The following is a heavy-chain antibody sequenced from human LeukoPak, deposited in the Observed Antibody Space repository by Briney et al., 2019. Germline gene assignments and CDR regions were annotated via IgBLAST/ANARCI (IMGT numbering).Heavy chain of an antibody. J-gene: IGHJ5*02. V-gene: IGHV4-34*01. Sequence: PSETLSLTCAVYGGSFSGYYWSWIRQPPGKGLEWIGEINHSGSTNYNPSLKSRVTMSVDTSKNQFSLKLSSVTAADTAVYYCARLGYYYDINWFDPWGQGTLVTVSS. D-gene: IGHD3-22*01. CDR3: ARLGYYYDINWFDP. CDR1: GGSFSGYY. CDR2: INHSGST.